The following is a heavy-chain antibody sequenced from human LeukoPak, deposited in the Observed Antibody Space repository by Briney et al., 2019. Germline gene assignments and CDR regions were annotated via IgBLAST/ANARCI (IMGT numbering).Heavy chain of an antibody. CDR1: GFTFSSYA. CDR2: ISSNGGST. V-gene: IGHV3-64*01. J-gene: IGHJ3*02. CDR3: ARGLIAFDI. Sequence: QPGGSLRLSCAASGFTFSSYAMHWFRRAPGKGLEYVSAISSNGGSTYYANSVKGRFTISRDNSKNTLYLQMNSLRAEDTAVYYCARGLIAFDIWGQGTMVTVSS.